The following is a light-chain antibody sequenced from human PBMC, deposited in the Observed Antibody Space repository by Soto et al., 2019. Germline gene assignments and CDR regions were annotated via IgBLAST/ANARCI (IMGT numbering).Light chain of an antibody. CDR1: SSDVGGYKY. J-gene: IGLJ2*01. CDR2: DVS. V-gene: IGLV2-14*01. CDR3: SSYTSSSTSVV. Sequence: QAVVTQPASVSGSPGQSITISCTGTSSDVGGYKYVSWYQQHPGKVPKLMIYDVSNRPSGVSNRFSGSKSGNTASLTISGLQAEDEADYYCSSYTSSSTSVVFGGGTKLTVL.